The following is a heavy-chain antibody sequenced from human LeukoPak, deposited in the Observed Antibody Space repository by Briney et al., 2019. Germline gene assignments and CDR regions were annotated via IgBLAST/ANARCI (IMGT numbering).Heavy chain of an antibody. Sequence: GASVKVSCKASGYTFTSYDINWVRQATGQGLGWMGWMNPNSGNTGYAQKFQGRVTMTRNTSISTAYMELSSLRSEDTAVYYCARDSTTAMAPGYFDYWGQGTLVTVSS. CDR2: MNPNSGNT. CDR1: GYTFTSYD. CDR3: ARDSTTAMAPGYFDY. V-gene: IGHV1-8*01. D-gene: IGHD5-18*01. J-gene: IGHJ4*02.